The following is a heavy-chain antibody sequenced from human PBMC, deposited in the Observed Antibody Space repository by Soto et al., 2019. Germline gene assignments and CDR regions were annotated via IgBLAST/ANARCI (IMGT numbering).Heavy chain of an antibody. Sequence: QVQLVQSGAEVKKPGSSVKVSCKASGGTFSSYTISWVRQAPGQGLEWMGRIIPILGIANYAQKFQGRVTITADKSTSTAYMELSSLRSEDTAVYYCARSETGVGATIGYFQHWGQGTLVTVSS. CDR2: IIPILGIA. CDR3: ARSETGVGATIGYFQH. CDR1: GGTFSSYT. J-gene: IGHJ1*01. D-gene: IGHD1-26*01. V-gene: IGHV1-69*02.